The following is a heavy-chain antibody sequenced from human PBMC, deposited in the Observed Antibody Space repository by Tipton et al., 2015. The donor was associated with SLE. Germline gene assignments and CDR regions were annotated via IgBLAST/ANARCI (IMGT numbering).Heavy chain of an antibody. V-gene: IGHV4-59*12. CDR2: IYHTGST. J-gene: IGHJ3*01. D-gene: IGHD3-3*01. Sequence: TLSLTCTVSGGSISSYCWNWFRQPPGKELEWIGYIYHTGSTNYNPSLRSRVAISVDTSKNQFSLNLSSLTGADTAVYYCARGIATGAIFGVVPLFWGQGRMVSVSS. CDR1: GGSISSYC. CDR3: ARGIATGAIFGVVPLF.